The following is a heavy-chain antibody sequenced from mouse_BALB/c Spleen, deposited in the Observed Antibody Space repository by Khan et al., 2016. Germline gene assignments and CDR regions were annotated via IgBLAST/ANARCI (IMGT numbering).Heavy chain of an antibody. D-gene: IGHD2-10*02. CDR3: ARVYGGAFDY. CDR1: GYSITSDYA. V-gene: IGHV3-2*02. Sequence: EVKLLESGPGLVKPSQSLSLTCTVTGYSITSDYAWNWIRQFPGNKLEWMGFISYSGNTKYNPSLKSRISMTRDTSKNQFFLQLNSVTPEDTASYYCARVYGGAFDYWGQGTTLIVSS. J-gene: IGHJ2*01. CDR2: ISYSGNT.